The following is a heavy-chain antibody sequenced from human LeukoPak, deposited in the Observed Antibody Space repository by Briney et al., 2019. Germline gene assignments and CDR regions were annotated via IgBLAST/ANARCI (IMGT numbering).Heavy chain of an antibody. V-gene: IGHV1-46*01. Sequence: ASVKVSCKASGYTFTSYYMHRVRQAPGQGLEWMGIINPSGGSTSYAQKFQGRVTMTRDTSTSTVYMELSSLRSEDTAVYYCARDLIRADYDILTGYYDYWGQGTLVTVSS. CDR3: ARDLIRADYDILTGYYDY. CDR2: INPSGGST. CDR1: GYTFTSYY. J-gene: IGHJ4*02. D-gene: IGHD3-9*01.